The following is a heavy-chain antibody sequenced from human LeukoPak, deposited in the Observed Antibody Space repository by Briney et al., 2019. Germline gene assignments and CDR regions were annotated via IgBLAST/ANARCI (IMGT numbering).Heavy chain of an antibody. CDR2: IVVGSGNT. D-gene: IGHD3-22*01. CDR3: AAEDYYDSSRTFDY. CDR1: GFTFTSSA. V-gene: IGHV1-58*01. Sequence: SVKVSCKASGFTFTSSAVQWVRRARGQRLEWIGWIVVGSGNTNYAQKFQERVTITRDMSTSTAYMELSSLRSEDTAVYYCAAEDYYDSSRTFDYWGQGTLVTVSS. J-gene: IGHJ4*02.